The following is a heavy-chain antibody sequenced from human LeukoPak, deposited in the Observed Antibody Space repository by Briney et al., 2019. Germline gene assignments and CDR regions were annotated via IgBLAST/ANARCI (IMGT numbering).Heavy chain of an antibody. V-gene: IGHV4-38-2*02. CDR1: GYSISTNYY. D-gene: IGHD1-26*01. CDR2: VHHNRET. Sequence: SETLSLTCTVSGYSISTNYYWAWIRQSPGTGLEWIGSVHHNRETYYNPSLKSRLVISFDTSKNEFSLRLISVTAADTAVYYCVTPRSWELYDMAVWGKGTTVIVSS. CDR3: VTPRSWELYDMAV. J-gene: IGHJ6*03.